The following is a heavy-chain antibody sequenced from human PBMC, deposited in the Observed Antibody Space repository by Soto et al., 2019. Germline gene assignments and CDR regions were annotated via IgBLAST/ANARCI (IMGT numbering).Heavy chain of an antibody. D-gene: IGHD6-19*01. CDR1: GVTFGGYA. CDR3: AKSHTTSGWYVTTDY. Sequence: GGSLRLYCAASGVTFGGYAMRWVRQAPAKGLEWVSAISWNSGSIDYADSVKGRFTISRDNAKNSLYLQMNSLRAEDTALYYCAKSHTTSGWYVTTDYWGQGTRVTVSS. J-gene: IGHJ4*02. V-gene: IGHV3-9*01. CDR2: ISWNSGSI.